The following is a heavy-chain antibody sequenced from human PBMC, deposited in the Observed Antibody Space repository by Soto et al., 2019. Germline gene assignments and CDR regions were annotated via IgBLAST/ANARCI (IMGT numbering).Heavy chain of an antibody. CDR1: GGSFSGYY. CDR3: ARGGIVLMVYDPTRRRNWFDP. J-gene: IGHJ5*02. Sequence: SETLSLTCAVYGGSFSGYYWSWIRQPPGKGLEWIGEINHSGSTNYNPSLKSRVTISVDTSKNQFSLKLSSVTAADTAVYYCARGGIVLMVYDPTRRRNWFDPWGQGTLVTVSS. D-gene: IGHD2-8*01. CDR2: INHSGST. V-gene: IGHV4-34*01.